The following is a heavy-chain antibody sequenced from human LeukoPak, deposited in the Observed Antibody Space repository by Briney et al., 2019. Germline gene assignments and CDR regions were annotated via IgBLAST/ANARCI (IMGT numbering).Heavy chain of an antibody. D-gene: IGHD6-6*01. J-gene: IGHJ4*02. CDR3: ARAEQLGVGVFYFDY. V-gene: IGHV4-34*01. CDR1: GGSFSGYY. CDR2: INHSGST. Sequence: SETLSLTCAVYGGSFSGYYWSWIRQPPGKGLEWIGEINHSGSTNYNPSLKSRVTISVDTSKNQFSLKLSSVTAADTAVYYCARAEQLGVGVFYFDYWGQGTLVTVSS.